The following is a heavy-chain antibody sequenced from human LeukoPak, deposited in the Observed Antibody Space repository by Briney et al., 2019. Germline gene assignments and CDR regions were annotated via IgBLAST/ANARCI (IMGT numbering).Heavy chain of an antibody. Sequence: SETLSLTCTVSGGSISSSSYYWGWIRQPPGKGLEWIGYIYYSGSTNYNPSLKSRVTISVDTSKNQFSLKLSSVTAADTAVYYCASNTAYKSGWFDPWGQGTLVTVSS. CDR3: ASNTAYKSGWFDP. CDR2: IYYSGST. D-gene: IGHD5-18*01. V-gene: IGHV4-61*05. J-gene: IGHJ5*02. CDR1: GGSISSSSYY.